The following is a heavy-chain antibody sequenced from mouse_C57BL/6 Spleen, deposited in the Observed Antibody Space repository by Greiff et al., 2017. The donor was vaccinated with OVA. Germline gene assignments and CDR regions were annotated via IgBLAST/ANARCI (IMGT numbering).Heavy chain of an antibody. CDR3: ARGGGYDGGY. V-gene: IGHV1-61*01. D-gene: IGHD2-2*01. J-gene: IGHJ2*01. CDR2: IYPSDSET. CDR1: GYTFTSYW. Sequence: QVQLQPPWAELVRPGSSVKLSCKASGYTFTSYWMDWVKQRPGQGLEWIGNIYPSDSETHYNQKFKDKATLTVDKSSSTAYMQLSSLTSEDSAVYYCARGGGYDGGYWGQGTTLTVSS.